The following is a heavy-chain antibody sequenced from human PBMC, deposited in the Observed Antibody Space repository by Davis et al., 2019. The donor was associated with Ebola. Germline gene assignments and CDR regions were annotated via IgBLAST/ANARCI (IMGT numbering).Heavy chain of an antibody. CDR1: GFTFSSYG. V-gene: IGHV3-33*01. CDR3: ARRRYCSSTSCYEGAFDI. Sequence: PGGSLRLSCAASGFTFSSYGMHWVRQAPGKGLEWVAVIWYDGSNKYYADSVKGRFTISRDNSKNTLYLQMNSLRAEDTAVYYCARRRYCSSTSCYEGAFDIWGQGTMVTVSS. CDR2: IWYDGSNK. D-gene: IGHD2-2*01. J-gene: IGHJ3*02.